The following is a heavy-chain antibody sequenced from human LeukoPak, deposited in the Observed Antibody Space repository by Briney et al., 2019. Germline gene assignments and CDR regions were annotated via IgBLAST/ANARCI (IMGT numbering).Heavy chain of an antibody. CDR3: ARDLKGPVNDVFDM. D-gene: IGHD4-23*01. J-gene: IGHJ3*02. CDR2: SNSDGSST. Sequence: GGSLRLSCAASGFTFKTYGMHWVRQAQGKGLVWVSHSNSDGSSTSYADSVRGRFTISRDNAKNTLYLQMNSLRAEDTAVYYCARDLKGPVNDVFDMWGQGTMVTVSS. CDR1: GFTFKTYG. V-gene: IGHV3-74*01.